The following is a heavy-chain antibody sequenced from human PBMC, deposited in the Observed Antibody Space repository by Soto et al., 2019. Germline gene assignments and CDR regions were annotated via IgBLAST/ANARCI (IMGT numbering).Heavy chain of an antibody. CDR1: GYTFTSYG. D-gene: IGHD1-26*01. CDR3: ARVVGALGHWFDP. CDR2: ISAYNGNT. Sequence: QVQLVQSGGEVKKPGASVKVSCKASGYTFTSYGISWVRQAPGQGLEWRGRISAYNGNTNYAQQLQGRVTMNTDTPTSTAYMELRSLRSDDTAVYYCARVVGALGHWFDPWGQGTLVTVSS. J-gene: IGHJ5*02. V-gene: IGHV1-18*01.